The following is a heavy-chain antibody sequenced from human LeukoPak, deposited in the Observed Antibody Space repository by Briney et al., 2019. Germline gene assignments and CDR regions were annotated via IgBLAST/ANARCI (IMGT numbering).Heavy chain of an antibody. CDR2: IRQDGDTK. CDR3: ARSLPYGTTWYGRSDF. J-gene: IGHJ4*02. CDR1: GFPFNAYW. D-gene: IGHD6-13*01. Sequence: PGGSLRLSCAAPGFPFNAYWMTWVRQAPGKGLEWVANIRQDGDTKYYVDSVKGRFTISRDNAMNSLYLQMSSLRAQDTAIYYCARSLPYGTTWYGRSDFWGQGTLVTVSS. V-gene: IGHV3-7*03.